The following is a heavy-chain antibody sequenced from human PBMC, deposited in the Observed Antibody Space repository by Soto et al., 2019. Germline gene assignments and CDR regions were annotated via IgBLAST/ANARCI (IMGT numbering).Heavy chain of an antibody. CDR3: ARSPNIKDIVVVVAATVMDV. CDR2: IYYSGST. CDR1: GGSISSSSYY. Sequence: SETLSLTCTVSGGSISSSSYYWGWIRQPPGKGLEWIGSIYYSGSTYYNPSLKSRVTISVDTSKNQFSLKLSSVTAADTAVYYCARSPNIKDIVVVVAATVMDVWGKGTTVTVSS. V-gene: IGHV4-39*01. J-gene: IGHJ6*03. D-gene: IGHD2-15*01.